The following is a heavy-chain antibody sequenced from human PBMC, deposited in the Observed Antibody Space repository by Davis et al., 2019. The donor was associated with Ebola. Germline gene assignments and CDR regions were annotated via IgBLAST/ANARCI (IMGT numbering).Heavy chain of an antibody. V-gene: IGHV4-39*01. J-gene: IGHJ5*02. CDR2: VHDSGNT. CDR1: GDSITSSPYY. CDR3: ARVGSLHTAEFDP. Sequence: PSETLSLTCTVSGDSITSSPYYWGWIRQPPGKGLEWIGRVHDSGNTYYDPSLQSRVTISVDTSKNQFSLRLTSVTAADTAVYYCARVGSLHTAEFDPWGQGTLVTVSS. D-gene: IGHD1-14*01.